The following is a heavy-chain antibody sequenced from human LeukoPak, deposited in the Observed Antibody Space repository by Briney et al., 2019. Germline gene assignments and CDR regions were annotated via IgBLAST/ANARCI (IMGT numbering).Heavy chain of an antibody. CDR3: ARASYSYDINGWVPFDY. Sequence: PSETLSLTCTVSGNSISSGDNYWSWIRQPAGKGLEWIGRIYTSGSTNYNPSLKSRVTISGDTSKNLFSLRLSSVTAADTAVYYCARASYSYDINGWVPFDYWGQGTLVTVSS. D-gene: IGHD3-22*01. J-gene: IGHJ4*02. CDR2: IYTSGST. CDR1: GNSISSGDNY. V-gene: IGHV4-61*02.